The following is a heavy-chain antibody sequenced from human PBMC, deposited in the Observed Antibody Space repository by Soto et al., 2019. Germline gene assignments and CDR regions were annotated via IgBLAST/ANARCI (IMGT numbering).Heavy chain of an antibody. CDR2: ISGTGGT. D-gene: IGHD2-15*01. CDR1: GFTFSSHV. CDR3: AKDRRGAYCSGGICYSPDY. J-gene: IGHJ4*02. V-gene: IGHV3-23*01. Sequence: EVQLWESGGGLVQPGGSLRLSCAVSGFTFSSHVMSWVRQAPGKGLEWVSAISGTGGTYYADYVKGRFTISRDNSKNALYVHMTILRYEDAAVYYCAKDRRGAYCSGGICYSPDYWGQGTLVIVSS.